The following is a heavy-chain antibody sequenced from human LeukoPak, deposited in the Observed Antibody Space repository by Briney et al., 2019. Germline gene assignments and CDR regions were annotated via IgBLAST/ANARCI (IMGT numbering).Heavy chain of an antibody. Sequence: SVKVSCKASGGTFSSYAISWVRQAPGQGLEWMGGIIPIFGTANYAQKFQGRVTITADESTSTAYMELSSLRSEDTAVYYCARTIVLRYFDWLLLNYWGQGTLVTVSS. CDR1: GGTFSSYA. CDR3: ARTIVLRYFDWLLLNY. J-gene: IGHJ4*02. CDR2: IIPIFGTA. D-gene: IGHD3-9*01. V-gene: IGHV1-69*13.